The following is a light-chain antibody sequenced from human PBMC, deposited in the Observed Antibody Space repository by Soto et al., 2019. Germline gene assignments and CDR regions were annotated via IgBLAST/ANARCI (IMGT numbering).Light chain of an antibody. CDR2: SNN. V-gene: IGLV1-44*01. Sequence: QSVLTRPPSASGTPGQRVTISCSGSSSNIGSNTVNWYQQLPGTAPKLLIYSNNQRPSGVPDRFSGSKSGTSASLAISGLQSEDEADYYCAAWDDSLNGLFGGGTKLTVL. J-gene: IGLJ3*02. CDR1: SSNIGSNT. CDR3: AAWDDSLNGL.